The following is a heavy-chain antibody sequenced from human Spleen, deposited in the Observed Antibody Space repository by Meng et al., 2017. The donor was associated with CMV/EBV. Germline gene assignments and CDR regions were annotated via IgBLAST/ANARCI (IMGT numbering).Heavy chain of an antibody. CDR1: GFTFSSYS. Sequence: GESLKISCAASGFTFSSYSMNWVRQAPGKGLEWVSYISSSSSTIYYADSVKGRFTISRDNSMNTLYLEMNSLRVEDTAVYYCARWDSGGPGTFDYWGQGTLVTVSS. CDR3: ARWDSGGPGTFDY. J-gene: IGHJ4*02. V-gene: IGHV3-48*01. CDR2: ISSSSSTI. D-gene: IGHD2-15*01.